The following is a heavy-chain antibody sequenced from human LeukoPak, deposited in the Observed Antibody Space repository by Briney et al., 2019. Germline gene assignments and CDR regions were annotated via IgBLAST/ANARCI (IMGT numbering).Heavy chain of an antibody. CDR2: IYYSGST. CDR1: GGSISSYY. CDR3: ARQIRGKAAAGISYFDY. J-gene: IGHJ4*02. Sequence: SETLSLTCTVSGGSISSYYWSWIRQPPGKGLEWIGYIYYSGSTNYNPSLKSRVTISVDTSKNQFSLKLSSVTAADTAVYYCARQIRGKAAAGISYFDYWGQGTLVTVSS. D-gene: IGHD6-13*01. V-gene: IGHV4-59*08.